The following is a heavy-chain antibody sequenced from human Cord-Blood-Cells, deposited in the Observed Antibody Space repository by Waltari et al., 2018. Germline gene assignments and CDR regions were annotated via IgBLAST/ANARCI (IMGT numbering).Heavy chain of an antibody. V-gene: IGHV2-5*02. CDR2: IYWDDDK. Sequence: QLTLKESGPTLVKPTQTLTLTCTFSGFSLSTSGVGVGWIRQPPGKALEWLALIYWDDDKRYSPSLKSRLTITKDTSKNQVVLTMTNMDPVDTATYYCAHQGMTTVTLGSFDIWGQGTMVTVSS. CDR3: AHQGMTTVTLGSFDI. D-gene: IGHD4-17*01. J-gene: IGHJ3*02. CDR1: GFSLSTSGVG.